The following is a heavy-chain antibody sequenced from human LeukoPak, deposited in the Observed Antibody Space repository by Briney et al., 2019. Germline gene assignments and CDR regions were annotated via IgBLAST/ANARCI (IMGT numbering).Heavy chain of an antibody. D-gene: IGHD3-10*01. Sequence: SETLSLTCTVSGGSVSSGSYYWGWIRQPPGKGLEWIGEINHSGSTNYNPSLKSRVTISVDTSKNQFSLKLSSVTAADTAVYYCARAYGFRHYYYYMDVWGKGTTVTVSS. J-gene: IGHJ6*03. CDR3: ARAYGFRHYYYYMDV. CDR2: INHSGST. V-gene: IGHV4-39*07. CDR1: GGSVSSGSYY.